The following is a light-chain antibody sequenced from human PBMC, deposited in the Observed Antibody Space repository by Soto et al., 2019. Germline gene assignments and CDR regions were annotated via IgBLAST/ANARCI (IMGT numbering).Light chain of an antibody. J-gene: IGLJ2*01. CDR3: MLYMGGGLVV. V-gene: IGLV2-18*01. CDR2: STN. Sequence: QSVLTQPPSVSGSPGQSVTISCTGTSSDVGSYNRVSWYQQFPGQAPRTLIYSTNIRSSGVPDRFSGSILGNKAALTITGAQADDESDYHCMLYMGGGLVVFGGGTKLTVL. CDR1: SSDVGSYNR.